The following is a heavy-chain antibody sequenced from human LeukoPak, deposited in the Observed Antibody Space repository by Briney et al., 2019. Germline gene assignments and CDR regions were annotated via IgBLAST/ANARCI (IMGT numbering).Heavy chain of an antibody. J-gene: IGHJ4*02. D-gene: IGHD2-15*01. CDR3: ALQNIVVVVAATAGARYFDY. CDR2: IYYSGST. V-gene: IGHV4-39*01. CDR1: GGSISSSSYY. Sequence: PSETLSLTCTVSGGSISSSSYYWGWIRQPPGKGLEWIGSIYYSGSTYYNPSLKSRVTISVDTSKNQFSLKLSSVTAADTAVYYCALQNIVVVVAATAGARYFDYWGQGTLVTVSS.